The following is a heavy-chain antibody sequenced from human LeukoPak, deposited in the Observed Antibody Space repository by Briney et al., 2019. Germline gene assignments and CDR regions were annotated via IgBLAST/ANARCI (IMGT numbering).Heavy chain of an antibody. D-gene: IGHD2-15*01. V-gene: IGHV3-15*01. CDR3: TTLKDIVVVVAATPDYYYMDV. CDR1: GFTFSNAW. J-gene: IGHJ6*03. Sequence: PGGSLRLSCAASGFTFSNAWMSWVRQAPGKGLESVGRIKSKTDGGTTDYAAPVKGRFTISRDDSKNTLYLQMNSLKTEDTAVYYCTTLKDIVVVVAATPDYYYMDVWGKGTTVTVSS. CDR2: IKSKTDGGTT.